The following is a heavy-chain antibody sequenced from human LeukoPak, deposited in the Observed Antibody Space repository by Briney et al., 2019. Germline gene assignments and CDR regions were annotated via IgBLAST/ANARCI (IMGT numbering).Heavy chain of an antibody. CDR1: GGTFSSYA. CDR3: ARTYSSSWPRHFYYYYYMDV. D-gene: IGHD6-13*01. CDR2: ISAYNGNT. J-gene: IGHJ6*03. V-gene: IGHV1-18*01. Sequence: GASVKVSCKASGGTFSSYAISWVRQAPGQGLEWMGWISAYNGNTNYAQKLQGRVTMTTDTSTSTAYMELRSLRSDDTAVYYCARTYSSSWPRHFYYYYYMDVWGKGTTVTVSS.